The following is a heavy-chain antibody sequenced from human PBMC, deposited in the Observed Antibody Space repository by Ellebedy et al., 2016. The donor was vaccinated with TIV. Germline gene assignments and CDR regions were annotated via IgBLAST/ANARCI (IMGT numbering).Heavy chain of an antibody. CDR2: IWYDGSNT. J-gene: IGHJ3*02. CDR3: ARDSADSSYLWEPKGPDAFDI. Sequence: GESLKISXAASGSTFSSFGMHWVRQAPGKGLEWVAVIWYDGSNTDYADSVKGRFTISRDNAKYSLYLQMNRLRAEDTAVYYCARDSADSSYLWEPKGPDAFDIWGQGTMVTVSS. D-gene: IGHD1-26*01. V-gene: IGHV3-33*01. CDR1: GSTFSSFG.